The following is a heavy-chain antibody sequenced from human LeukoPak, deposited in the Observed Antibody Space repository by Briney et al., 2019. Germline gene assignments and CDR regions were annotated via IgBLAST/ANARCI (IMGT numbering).Heavy chain of an antibody. V-gene: IGHV4-59*01. J-gene: IGHJ5*02. Sequence: SETLSLTCTVPGGSISNSYWSWIRQSPGKGLEWIGYIYKSGSTNYNLSLKSRVTISVDTSKNQFSLKLSSVTAADTAVYYCARDLTAQNWFDPWGQGTLVTVSS. CDR1: GGSISNSY. CDR3: ARDLTAQNWFDP. CDR2: IYKSGST.